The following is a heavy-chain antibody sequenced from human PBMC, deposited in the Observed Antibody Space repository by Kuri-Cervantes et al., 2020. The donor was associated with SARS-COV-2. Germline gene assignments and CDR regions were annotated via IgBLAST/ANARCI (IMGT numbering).Heavy chain of an antibody. D-gene: IGHD6-13*01. V-gene: IGHV3-21*01. CDR2: ISSSSSYI. J-gene: IGHJ4*02. Sequence: GESLKISCAASGFTFSSYSMNWVRQAPGKGLEWVSSISSSSSYIYYADSVKGRFTISRDNAKNSLYLQMNSLRAEDTAVYYCARGGYSSSWYSDYWGQGTVVTVSS. CDR1: GFTFSSYS. CDR3: ARGGYSSSWYSDY.